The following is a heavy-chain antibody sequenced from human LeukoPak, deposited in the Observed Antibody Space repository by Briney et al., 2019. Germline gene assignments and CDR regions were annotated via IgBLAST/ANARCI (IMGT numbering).Heavy chain of an antibody. CDR3: ARDLKTYSSSSW. J-gene: IGHJ4*02. CDR2: ISSSGSTI. V-gene: IGHV3-48*03. D-gene: IGHD6-13*01. CDR1: GFTFSSYE. Sequence: GGSLRLSCAASGFTFSSYEMNWVRQAPGKGLEWVSYISSSGSTIYYADSVKGRFTISRDNAKNSLYLQMDSLRAEDTAVYYCARDLKTYSSSSWWGQGTLVTVSS.